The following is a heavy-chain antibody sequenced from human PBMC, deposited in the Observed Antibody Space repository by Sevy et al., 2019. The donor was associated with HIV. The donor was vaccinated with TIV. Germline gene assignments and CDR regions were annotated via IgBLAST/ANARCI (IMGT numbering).Heavy chain of an antibody. D-gene: IGHD2-21*01. CDR1: GFSYSSYG. Sequence: GGSLRLSCAASGFSYSSYGMHWVRQAPGKGLEWVAYIQYDGSNKDYADPVKGLFTISRDNSKNTLDLQMNSLRVEDTAVYYCVPVGGGEGGVHWGQGTLVTVSS. CDR2: IQYDGSNK. V-gene: IGHV3-30*02. CDR3: VPVGGGEGGVH. J-gene: IGHJ4*02.